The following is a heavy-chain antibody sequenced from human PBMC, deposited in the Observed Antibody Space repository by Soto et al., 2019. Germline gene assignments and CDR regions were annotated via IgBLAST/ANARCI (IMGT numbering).Heavy chain of an antibody. J-gene: IGHJ5*02. CDR3: ASLGGYGDYVSNWFDP. D-gene: IGHD4-17*01. Sequence: QVQLVQSGAEVKKPGSSVKVSCKASGGTFSSYTISWVRQAPGQGLEWMGRIIPILGIANYAQKFQGRVTITADKSTRTAYMELSSLRSEDTAVYYCASLGGYGDYVSNWFDPWGQGTLVTVSS. CDR1: GGTFSSYT. CDR2: IIPILGIA. V-gene: IGHV1-69*02.